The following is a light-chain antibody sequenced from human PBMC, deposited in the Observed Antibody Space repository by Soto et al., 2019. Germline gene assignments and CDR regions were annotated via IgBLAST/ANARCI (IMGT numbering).Light chain of an antibody. CDR1: HSVSSSY. CDR3: QKYGSSPRT. V-gene: IGKV3-20*01. J-gene: IGKJ1*01. Sequence: SVLIQYPGSLPSPPLQIVNLSCMATHSVSSSYLAWYQQKPGQAHRIIIYGAYSRATGIKDRFSGSGSGTDFTLTIRRMQPEDFAVYYCQKYGSSPRTGGHGHKV. CDR2: GAY.